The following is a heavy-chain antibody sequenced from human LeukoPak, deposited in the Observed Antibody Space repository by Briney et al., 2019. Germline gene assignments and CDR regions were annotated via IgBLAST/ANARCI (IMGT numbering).Heavy chain of an antibody. Sequence: PSETLSLTCGVSGGSISGTNWWSWVRQPPGQGLEWIGEISLRGLTNYNPSLRSRLTMSLDESKNQFSLKLSSVTAADTAVYYCARSPPRSYYYESSGTSFDYWGQGTLVTVSS. D-gene: IGHD3-22*01. V-gene: IGHV4-4*02. CDR3: ARSPPRSYYYESSGTSFDY. CDR2: ISLRGLT. CDR1: GGSISGTNW. J-gene: IGHJ4*02.